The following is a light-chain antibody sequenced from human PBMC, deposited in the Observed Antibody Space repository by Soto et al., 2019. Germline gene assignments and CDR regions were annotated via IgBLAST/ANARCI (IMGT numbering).Light chain of an antibody. CDR3: ISYTSSNTWV. CDR2: EVS. Sequence: QSVLTQPASMSGSPGQSITVSCTGTRTDAGGYNYVSWYQQHPAKVPKLLIYEVSNRPSGVSNRFSGSKSGSTASLTISGLQPEDEGDYYCISYTSSNTWVFGGGTKLTVL. J-gene: IGLJ3*02. CDR1: RTDAGGYNY. V-gene: IGLV2-14*01.